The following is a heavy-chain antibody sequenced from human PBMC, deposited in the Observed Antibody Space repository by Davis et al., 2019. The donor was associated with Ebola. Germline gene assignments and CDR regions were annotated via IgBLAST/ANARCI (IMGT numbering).Heavy chain of an antibody. J-gene: IGHJ4*02. CDR3: ASLVVPAAAFDY. Sequence: MPSETLSLTCAVYGGSFSGYYWSWIRQPPGKGLEWIGEINHSGSTNYNPSLKSRVTISVDTSKNQFSLKLSSVTAADTAVYYCASLVVPAAAFDYWGQGTLVTVSS. V-gene: IGHV4-34*01. CDR2: INHSGST. D-gene: IGHD2-2*01. CDR1: GGSFSGYY.